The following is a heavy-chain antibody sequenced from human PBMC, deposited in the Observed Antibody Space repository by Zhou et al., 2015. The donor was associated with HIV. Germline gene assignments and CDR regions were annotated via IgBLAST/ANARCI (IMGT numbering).Heavy chain of an antibody. Sequence: QVQLVQSGAEVKKPGSSVKVSCRASGGTLGNYGISWVRQAPGQGLEWMGGIIPIFGTASYAQRFQGRVTITADKSTSTAYMDLSSLRSEDTAVYYCARDRGGATRPDWQYFDLWGRGTLVIVSS. CDR3: ARDRGGATRPDWQYFDL. J-gene: IGHJ2*01. V-gene: IGHV1-69*06. CDR2: IIPIFGTA. D-gene: IGHD6-6*01. CDR1: GGTLGNYG.